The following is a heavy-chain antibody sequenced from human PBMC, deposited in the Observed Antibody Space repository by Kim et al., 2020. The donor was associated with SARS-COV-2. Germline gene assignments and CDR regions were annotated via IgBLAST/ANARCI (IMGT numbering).Heavy chain of an antibody. V-gene: IGHV3-73*01. D-gene: IGHD3-9*01. CDR3: TNDILSSYAMDV. CDR2: IRNKNNRYAT. Sequence: GGSLRLSCSASGFTFSDSAIHWVRRASGRGLEWVGRIRNKNNRYATEYAASMKGRFTISRDESKRTAFLQMNSLKTEDTAVYYCTNDILSSYAMDVWG. CDR1: GFTFSDSA. J-gene: IGHJ6*02.